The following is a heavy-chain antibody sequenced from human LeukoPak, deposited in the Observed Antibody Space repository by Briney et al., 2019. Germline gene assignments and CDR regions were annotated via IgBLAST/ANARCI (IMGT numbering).Heavy chain of an antibody. CDR3: ASGLGVPYYYYYMDV. J-gene: IGHJ6*03. Sequence: SETLSLTCTVSGGSISSSSYYWGWIRQPPGKGLEWIGSIYYSGSTNYNPSLKSRVTISVDTSKNQFSLKLSSVTAADTAVYYCASGLGVPYYYYYMDVWGKGTTVTISS. D-gene: IGHD3/OR15-3a*01. CDR1: GGSISSSSYY. V-gene: IGHV4-39*07. CDR2: IYYSGST.